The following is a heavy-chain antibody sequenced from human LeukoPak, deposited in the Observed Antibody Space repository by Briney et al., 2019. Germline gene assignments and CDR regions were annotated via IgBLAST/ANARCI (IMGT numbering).Heavy chain of an antibody. CDR1: GFTLSDYY. CDR2: ISSSGTTI. Sequence: PGGSLRLSCAASGFTLSDYYMSWIRQAPGKGLEWISYISSSGTTIYYADSVKGRFTLSRDLSRNTVFLQLNNLRVEDTAIYYCARASWVSTADAVWWGQGTLVTVSS. D-gene: IGHD3-16*01. V-gene: IGHV3-11*01. J-gene: IGHJ4*02. CDR3: ARASWVSTADAVW.